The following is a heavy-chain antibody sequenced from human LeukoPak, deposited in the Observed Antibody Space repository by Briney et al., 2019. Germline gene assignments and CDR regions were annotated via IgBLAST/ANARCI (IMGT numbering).Heavy chain of an antibody. CDR3: AREAHYYDSSGYYINWFDP. D-gene: IGHD3-22*01. CDR1: GGSISSYY. J-gene: IGHJ5*02. CDR2: IYYSGST. V-gene: IGHV4-59*01. Sequence: PSETLSLTCTVSGGSISSYYWSWIRQPPGKGLEWIGYIYYSGSTNYNPSLKSRVTISVDTSKNQFSLKLSSVTAADTAVYYCAREAHYYDSSGYYINWFDPWGQGTLVTVPS.